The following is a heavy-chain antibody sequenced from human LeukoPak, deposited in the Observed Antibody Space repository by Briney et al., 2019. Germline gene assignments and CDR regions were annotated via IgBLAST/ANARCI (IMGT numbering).Heavy chain of an antibody. CDR3: ARGPSGSWSSRVRYMDV. CDR2: MNPNSGNT. CDR1: GYTFTSYD. J-gene: IGHJ6*03. D-gene: IGHD6-13*01. V-gene: IGHV1-8*03. Sequence: ASVRVSCKASGYTFTSYDINWVRQATGQGVEWMGWMNPNSGNTGYAQKFQGRVTITWNTSISTAFMDLSSLRSEDTAVYYCARGPSGSWSSRVRYMDVWGKGTTVTVSS.